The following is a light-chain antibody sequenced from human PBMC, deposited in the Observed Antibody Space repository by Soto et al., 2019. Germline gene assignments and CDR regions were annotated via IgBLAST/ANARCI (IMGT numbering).Light chain of an antibody. J-gene: IGKJ5*01. CDR1: QSVSSN. V-gene: IGKV3-11*01. CDR3: QQRSNWPPT. CDR2: GAS. Sequence: EIVLTQSPATLSVSPGERATLSCRASQSVSSNLAWYQQKPGQAPRLLMFGASTRATNIPARLSGSGSGTDFTLTISSLEPEDFAVYYCQQRSNWPPTFGQGTRLEIK.